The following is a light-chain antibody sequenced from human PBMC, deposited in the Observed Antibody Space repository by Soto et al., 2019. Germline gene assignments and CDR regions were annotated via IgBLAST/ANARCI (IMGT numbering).Light chain of an antibody. J-gene: IGKJ1*01. V-gene: IGKV3-15*01. CDR2: GAS. Sequence: EIVMTQSPATLSVSPGERATLSCRASQSVSNNLTWYQQKPGQAPTLLIYGASTRATGIPARFSGSGSGTEFTLTVSSLQSEDFAIYYCQQYNNWPRTFGLGTKVDIK. CDR1: QSVSNN. CDR3: QQYNNWPRT.